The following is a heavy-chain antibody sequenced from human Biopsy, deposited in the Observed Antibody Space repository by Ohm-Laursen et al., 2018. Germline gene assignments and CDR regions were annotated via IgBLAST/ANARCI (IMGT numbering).Heavy chain of an antibody. V-gene: IGHV3-21*01. D-gene: IGHD1-1*01. J-gene: IGHJ4*02. CDR1: GFPLSSYS. CDR3: ARDQRGPSLLEAKLTPNYFDY. Sequence: SLRLSCTAPGFPLSSYSMNWARQTPGKGLEWVSTISSSSDNIYYVDSVKGRFTISRDNGKNSLYLQMNSLRAEDTAVYYCARDQRGPSLLEAKLTPNYFDYWGRGSLVTVSS. CDR2: ISSSSDNI.